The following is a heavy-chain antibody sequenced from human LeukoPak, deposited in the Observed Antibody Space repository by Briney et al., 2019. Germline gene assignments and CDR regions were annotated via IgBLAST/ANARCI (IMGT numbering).Heavy chain of an antibody. CDR1: GHTFKPYA. J-gene: IGHJ4*02. D-gene: IGHD2-15*01. CDR2: ISKSADST. Sequence: GGSLRLSCAASGHTFKPYAMHWVRQAPGKGLEWVSGISKSADSTYYGDSVKGRFTISRDNSKKTIYLHMDSLRADDTAVYYCAKEAVTREWYYFDSWGQGILVTVSS. V-gene: IGHV3-23*01. CDR3: AKEAVTREWYYFDS.